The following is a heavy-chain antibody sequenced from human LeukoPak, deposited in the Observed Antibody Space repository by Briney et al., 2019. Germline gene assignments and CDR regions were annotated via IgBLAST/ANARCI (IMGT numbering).Heavy chain of an antibody. D-gene: IGHD3-10*01. CDR3: AKVIGSENDDY. CDR1: GFIFSNYA. CDR2: ISGNGGNT. Sequence: GGSLRLSCAASGFIFSNYALSWVRQAPGKGLEWVSSISGNGGNTNYADSVRGRFIVSRDNSKNTLYLQLNSLRADDTAVYYCAKVIGSENDDYWGQGTLVTVSS. V-gene: IGHV3-23*01. J-gene: IGHJ4*02.